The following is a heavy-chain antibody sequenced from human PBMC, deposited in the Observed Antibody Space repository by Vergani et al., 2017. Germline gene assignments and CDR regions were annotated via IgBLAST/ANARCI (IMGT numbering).Heavy chain of an antibody. CDR2: ISSSSSYI. D-gene: IGHD3-9*01. V-gene: IGHV3-21*01. J-gene: IGHJ6*02. CDR3: ARDGDVLCDILTGYRGPPTYYYYYGMDV. Sequence: EVQLVESGGGLVKPGGSLRLSCAASGFTFSSYSMNWVRQAPGKGLEWVSSISSSSSYIYYADSVKGRFTISRDNAKNSLYLQMNSLRAEDTAVYYCARDGDVLCDILTGYRGPPTYYYYYGMDVWGQGTTVTVSS. CDR1: GFTFSSYS.